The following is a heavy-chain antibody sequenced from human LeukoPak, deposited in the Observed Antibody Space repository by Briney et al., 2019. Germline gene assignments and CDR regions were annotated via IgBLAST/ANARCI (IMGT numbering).Heavy chain of an antibody. J-gene: IGHJ6*02. Sequence: VKPSETLSLTCTVSGGSMSGFFWTWIRQPPGRELELIGSIYYSGSSTKYNPSLKRRVTISVDTSKSQFSLNLNSATAADTAVYYCARTSRHFYGSGTNLTPWPAGMDVWGQGTTVTVSS. D-gene: IGHD3-10*01. CDR2: IYYSGSST. V-gene: IGHV4-59*01. CDR3: ARTSRHFYGSGTNLTPWPAGMDV. CDR1: GGSMSGFF.